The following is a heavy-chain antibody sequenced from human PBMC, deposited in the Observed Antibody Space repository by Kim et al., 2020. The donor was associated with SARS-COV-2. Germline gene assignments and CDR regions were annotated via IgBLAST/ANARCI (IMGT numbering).Heavy chain of an antibody. CDR2: IIPILGIA. CDR3: ARVPYYYDSSGYYYHWW. J-gene: IGHJ4*02. Sequence: SVKVSCKASGGTFSSYAISWVRQAPGQGLEWMGRIIPILGIANYAQKFQGRVTITADKSTSTAYMELSSLRSEDTAVYYCARVPYYYDSSGYYYHWWWGQGTLVTVSS. D-gene: IGHD3-22*01. V-gene: IGHV1-69*04. CDR1: GGTFSSYA.